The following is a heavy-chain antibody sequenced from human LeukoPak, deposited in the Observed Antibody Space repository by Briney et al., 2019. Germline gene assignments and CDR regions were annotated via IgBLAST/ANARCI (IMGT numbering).Heavy chain of an antibody. CDR1: GGSISSGSYY. CDR2: IYTSGST. J-gene: IGHJ6*04. V-gene: IGHV4-61*02. CDR3: ARDYSAIFGV. Sequence: PSQTLSLTCTVSGGSISSGSYYWNWIRQPAGKGLEWLGRIYTSGSTNYNPSLKSRVPISLHTPHNHFSLKLSSVTAADTAVYYCARDYSAIFGVWGKGTTVTVSS. D-gene: IGHD3-3*01.